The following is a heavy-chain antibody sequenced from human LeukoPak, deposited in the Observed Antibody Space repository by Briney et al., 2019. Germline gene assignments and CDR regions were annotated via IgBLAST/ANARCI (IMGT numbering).Heavy chain of an antibody. CDR2: VNHDGSST. CDR1: GFAFSSYW. Sequence: GGSLRLSCAASGFAFSSYWMHWVRQAPGKGLVWVSRVNHDGSSTSYADSVKGRFTISRDSAKNTVYLQMNSLRDEDTAVYYCARDRTHCGGDCFIDYWGQGTLVTVSS. V-gene: IGHV3-74*01. D-gene: IGHD2-21*02. CDR3: ARDRTHCGGDCFIDY. J-gene: IGHJ4*02.